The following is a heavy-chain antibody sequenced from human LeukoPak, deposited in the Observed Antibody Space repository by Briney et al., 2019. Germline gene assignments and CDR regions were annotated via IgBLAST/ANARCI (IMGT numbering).Heavy chain of an antibody. Sequence: GGSLRLSCAASGFTFSSYAMSWVRQAPGKGLEWVSAISGSGGSTYYADSVKGRFTISRDNAKNTLYLQMNSLRAEDTAVYYCARASAHSSSWYYFDYWGQGTLVTVSS. D-gene: IGHD6-13*01. J-gene: IGHJ4*02. CDR1: GFTFSSYA. CDR2: ISGSGGST. CDR3: ARASAHSSSWYYFDY. V-gene: IGHV3-23*01.